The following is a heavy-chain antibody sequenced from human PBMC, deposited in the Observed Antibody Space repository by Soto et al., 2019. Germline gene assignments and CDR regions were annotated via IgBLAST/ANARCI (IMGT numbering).Heavy chain of an antibody. CDR2: IYYSGST. V-gene: IGHV4-59*01. Sequence: PSETLSLTCTVSGGSISSYYWSWIRQPPGKGLEWIGYIYYSGSTNYNPSLKSRVTISVDTSKNQFSLKLSSVTAADTAVYYCARFRYYYDSSGYYHSYFDYWGQGTLVTVSS. D-gene: IGHD3-22*01. CDR1: GGSISSYY. J-gene: IGHJ4*02. CDR3: ARFRYYYDSSGYYHSYFDY.